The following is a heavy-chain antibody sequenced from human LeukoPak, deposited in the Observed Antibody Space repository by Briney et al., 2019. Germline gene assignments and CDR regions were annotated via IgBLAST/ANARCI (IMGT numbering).Heavy chain of an antibody. CDR1: GFTFDGYG. Sequence: GGSLRLSCAASGFTFDGYGMYWVRQAPGKGLEWVSGITWNSDDMAYADSVKGRFTISRDNAKNCLYLQMSSLRVEDTALYYCTKVTDWRTGFDYWGQGTLVTVSS. CDR2: ITWNSDDM. V-gene: IGHV3-9*01. D-gene: IGHD3-9*01. CDR3: TKVTDWRTGFDY. J-gene: IGHJ4*02.